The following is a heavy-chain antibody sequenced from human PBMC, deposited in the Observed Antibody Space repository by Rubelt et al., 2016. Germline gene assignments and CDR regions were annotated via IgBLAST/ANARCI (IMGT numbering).Heavy chain of an antibody. CDR2: IYYSGST. J-gene: IGHJ4*02. CDR1: GGSISSSSYY. V-gene: IGHV4-39*07. Sequence: QLQLQESGPGLVKPSETLSLTCTVSGGSISSSSYYWGWIRQPQGKGLEWIGSIYYSGSTYYNPSLKSRVTISVDTSKNQFSLKLSSVTAADTAVYYCARTLSGSYYFDYWGQGTLVTVSS. CDR3: ARTLSGSYYFDY. D-gene: IGHD1-26*01.